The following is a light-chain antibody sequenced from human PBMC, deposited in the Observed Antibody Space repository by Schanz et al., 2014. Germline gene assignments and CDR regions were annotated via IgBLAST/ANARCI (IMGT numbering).Light chain of an antibody. CDR3: CSYTTTTWRV. CDR2: EGS. J-gene: IGLJ3*02. CDR1: SSDVGGYDY. Sequence: QSALTQPPSASGSPGQSVTISCTGTSSDVGGYDYVSWYQQHPGKAPKLIIYEGSARASGLFNRFSGSRSGITASLTISGLQAEDEADYYCCSYTTTTWRVFGGGTKLTVL. V-gene: IGLV2-14*01.